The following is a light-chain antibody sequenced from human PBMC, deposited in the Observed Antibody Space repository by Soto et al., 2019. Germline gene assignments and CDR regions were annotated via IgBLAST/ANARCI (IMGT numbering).Light chain of an antibody. V-gene: IGLV2-14*01. CDR3: SAYTTIRSLV. J-gene: IGLJ1*01. CDR1: ISDVGNYNY. Sequence: QSVLTQPSSLSGSPGQSITISCTGTISDVGNYNYVSWYQLHPGKGPKLMIYEVNDRPSGVSNRFSGSKSGNTAYLTISGLQAEDEADYYCSAYTTIRSLVFGTGTKVTVL. CDR2: EVN.